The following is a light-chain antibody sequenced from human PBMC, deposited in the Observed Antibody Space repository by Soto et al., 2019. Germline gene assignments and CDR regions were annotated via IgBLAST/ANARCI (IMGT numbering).Light chain of an antibody. J-gene: IGKJ2*01. CDR1: RDIDNY. Sequence: DIQMTQSPSSLSASVGDRVTITCQASRDIDNYLNWYKQKPGKAPNLLIYDASNLETGVPLRFSGSRSGTHFTLTISSLQLEIIGTYYCHQYDNRPFTFGQGTK. CDR3: HQYDNRPFT. V-gene: IGKV1-33*01. CDR2: DAS.